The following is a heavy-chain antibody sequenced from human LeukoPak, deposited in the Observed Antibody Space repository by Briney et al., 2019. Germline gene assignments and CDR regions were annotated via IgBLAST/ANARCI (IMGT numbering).Heavy chain of an antibody. CDR1: GFTFSSSA. Sequence: GGSLRLSCAASGFTFSSSAMTWVRQAPGKGLEWVSAISGSGGSTYYADSVKGRFTISRDNSKNTLYLQMNSLRAEDTAVYYCAKDPVMKLDGYNSGPFQHWGQGTLVTVSS. D-gene: IGHD5-24*01. CDR3: AKDPVMKLDGYNSGPFQH. CDR2: ISGSGGST. J-gene: IGHJ1*01. V-gene: IGHV3-23*01.